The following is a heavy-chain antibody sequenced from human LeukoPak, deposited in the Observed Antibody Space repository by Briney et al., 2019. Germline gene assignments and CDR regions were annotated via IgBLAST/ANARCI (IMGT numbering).Heavy chain of an antibody. CDR2: IKQDGSEK. D-gene: IGHD3-10*01. CDR1: GFTFSSYW. CDR3: ARGKLWFGECLDY. J-gene: IGHJ4*02. Sequence: PGGSLRLSCAASGFTFSSYWMSWVRQAPGKGLEWVANIKQDGSEKYYVDSVKGRFTISRDNAKNSLYLQVNSLRAEDTAVYYCARGKLWFGECLDYWGQGTLVTVSS. V-gene: IGHV3-7*01.